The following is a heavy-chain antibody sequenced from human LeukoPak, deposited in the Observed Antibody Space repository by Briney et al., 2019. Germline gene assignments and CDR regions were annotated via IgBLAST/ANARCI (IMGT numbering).Heavy chain of an antibody. D-gene: IGHD2-2*01. V-gene: IGHV3-74*01. CDR3: ARDGYRTSQGAFDL. CDR2: TNTDGSNT. Sequence: GGSLRLSCAASGFTFSSYWMHWVRQAPGKGLVWISRTNTDGSNTRYEDTVKGRFTISRDNAKNTLYLQMNSLRAEATAVYYCARDGYRTSQGAFDLWGQGTMVTVSS. J-gene: IGHJ3*01. CDR1: GFTFSSYW.